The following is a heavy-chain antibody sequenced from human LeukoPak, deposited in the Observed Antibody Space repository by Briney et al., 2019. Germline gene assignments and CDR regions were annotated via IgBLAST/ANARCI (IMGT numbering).Heavy chain of an antibody. CDR2: ISYDGGNI. CDR1: GFKFDTYA. V-gene: IGHV3-30*04. J-gene: IGHJ4*02. D-gene: IGHD6-19*01. Sequence: GGSLRLSCAPSGFKFDTYAMHWVRQAPGKGLEWVALISYDGGNIYYGDSVRGRFTISRDNDNNTLYLQMNSLRPEDTAVYYCARDPPFGNGWSQNFFDYWGQGTLVIVSS. CDR3: ARDPPFGNGWSQNFFDY.